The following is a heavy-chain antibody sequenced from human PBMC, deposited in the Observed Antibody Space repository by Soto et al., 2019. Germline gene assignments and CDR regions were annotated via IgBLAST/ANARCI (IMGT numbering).Heavy chain of an antibody. V-gene: IGHV1-69*12. D-gene: IGHD4-17*01. Sequence: QVQLVQSGAEVKKPGSSVKVSCQASGGTFSSSAISWVRQAPGQWLEWMGGIIPIFGTATYAHKFQGRVTITADESTSTAYMELSSLRSEDTAVYYCARGTTVTTRFDYWGQGNLVTVSS. CDR2: IIPIFGTA. CDR1: GGTFSSSA. J-gene: IGHJ4*02. CDR3: ARGTTVTTRFDY.